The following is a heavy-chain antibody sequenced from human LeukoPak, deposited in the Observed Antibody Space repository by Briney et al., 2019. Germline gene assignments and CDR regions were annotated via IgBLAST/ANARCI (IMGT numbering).Heavy chain of an antibody. CDR1: GFTFSSYW. Sequence: GGSLRLSCAASGFTFSSYWMSWVRQAPGKGLEWVANIKQDGSEKYYVDSVKGRFTISRDNAKNSLNLQMNSLRAEDTAVYYCASNYYDSSGYYSYYYYGMDVWGQGTTVTVSS. J-gene: IGHJ6*02. CDR2: IKQDGSEK. CDR3: ASNYYDSSGYYSYYYYGMDV. D-gene: IGHD3-22*01. V-gene: IGHV3-7*03.